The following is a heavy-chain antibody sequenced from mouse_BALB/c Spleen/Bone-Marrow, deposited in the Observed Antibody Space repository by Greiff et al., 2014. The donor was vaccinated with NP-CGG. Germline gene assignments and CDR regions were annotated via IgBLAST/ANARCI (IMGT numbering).Heavy chain of an antibody. CDR1: GYTFSNYW. Sequence: VKLQESGAELMEPGASVKISCKATGYTFSNYWIDWVKQRPGHGLEWIGEILPGSGTANYNEKFKGKATFTADTSSNTAYMQLSSLTSEDSALYYCARASVVPYYFDFWGQGTTLTVSS. CDR2: ILPGSGTA. CDR3: ARASVVPYYFDF. D-gene: IGHD1-1*01. J-gene: IGHJ2*01. V-gene: IGHV1-9*01.